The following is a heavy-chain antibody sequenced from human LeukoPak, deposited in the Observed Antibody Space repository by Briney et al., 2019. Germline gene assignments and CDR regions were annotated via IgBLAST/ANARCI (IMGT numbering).Heavy chain of an antibody. CDR3: AGSTGPLDY. Sequence: SETLSLTCAVYGGSFSGYYWSWICQPPGKGLEWIGEINHSGSTNYNPSLKSRVTISVDTSKNQFSLKLSSVTAADTAVYYCAGSTGPLDYWGQGTLVTVSS. CDR2: INHSGST. CDR1: GGSFSGYY. D-gene: IGHD1-14*01. V-gene: IGHV4-34*01. J-gene: IGHJ4*02.